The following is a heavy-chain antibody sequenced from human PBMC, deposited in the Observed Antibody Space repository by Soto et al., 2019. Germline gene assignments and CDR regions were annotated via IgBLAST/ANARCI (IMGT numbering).Heavy chain of an antibody. V-gene: IGHV4-39*01. CDR2: IRYSATTHGTT. D-gene: IGHD5-12*01. CDR3: SRHDDYRSTPSGFQL. J-gene: IGHJ3*01. CDR1: GGSVSSDRYL. Sequence: QLLLQESGPRLVKPSATLSLKCTVAGGSVSSDRYLWGWIRQPPGQGLEGIGSIRYSATTHGTTHYNPSLSVRVTIALDTSAEQFSLRLTSLTATDTAVYYFSRHDDYRSTPSGFQLWGQGTLVTVSS.